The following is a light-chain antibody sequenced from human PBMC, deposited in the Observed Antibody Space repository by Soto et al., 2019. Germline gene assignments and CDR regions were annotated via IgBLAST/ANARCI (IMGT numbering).Light chain of an antibody. CDR1: QSVWSN. V-gene: IGKV3-15*01. J-gene: IGKJ2*01. CDR3: LQDYNYPFT. Sequence: ELVMTQFPATLSVSPGGRATLSCRASQSVWSNLAWYQQKPGQAPRLLIYGASTRATGVPAKFSGSGSGTEFTLTISSLQPEDSAAYYCLQDYNYPFTFGQGPRWIS. CDR2: GAS.